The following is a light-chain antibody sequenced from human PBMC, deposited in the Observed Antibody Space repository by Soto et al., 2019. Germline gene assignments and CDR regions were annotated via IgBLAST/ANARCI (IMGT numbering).Light chain of an antibody. CDR3: QQYGSSPTT. Sequence: EIVLTQSPVTLSLSPGESATLSCMSSQSVSSYSLAWYQQKPGQAPRLLIYGASSRATGIPDRFSGSGSGTDFTLTISRLEPEDFAVYYCQQYGSSPTTFGQGTKVDI. CDR2: GAS. J-gene: IGKJ1*01. V-gene: IGKV3-20*01. CDR1: QSVSSYS.